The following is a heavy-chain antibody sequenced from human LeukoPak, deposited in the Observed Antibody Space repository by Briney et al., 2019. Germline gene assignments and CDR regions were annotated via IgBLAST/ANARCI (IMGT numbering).Heavy chain of an antibody. CDR3: ARDEATIFGVIIIKGVDDAFDI. CDR2: ISSSSSYI. Sequence: AGGSLRLSCAASGFTFSSYSMNWVRQAPGKGLEWVSSISSSSSYIYYADSVKGRFTISRDNAKNSLYLQMNSLRAEDTAVYYCARDEATIFGVIIIKGVDDAFDIWGQGTMVTVSS. J-gene: IGHJ3*02. V-gene: IGHV3-21*01. D-gene: IGHD3-3*01. CDR1: GFTFSSYS.